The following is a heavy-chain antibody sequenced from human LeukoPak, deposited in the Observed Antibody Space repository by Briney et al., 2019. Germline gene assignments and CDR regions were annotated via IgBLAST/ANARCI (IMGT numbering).Heavy chain of an antibody. D-gene: IGHD5-12*01. J-gene: IGHJ4*02. V-gene: IGHV1-69*05. Sequence: GASVKVSCKASGGTFSSHAISWVRQAPGQGLEWMGGIIPIFGTANYAQKFQGRVTITTDESTSTAYMVLSSLRSDDTGVYYCARDRDSDYAPYFDYWGQGTLVTVSS. CDR2: IIPIFGTA. CDR3: ARDRDSDYAPYFDY. CDR1: GGTFSSHA.